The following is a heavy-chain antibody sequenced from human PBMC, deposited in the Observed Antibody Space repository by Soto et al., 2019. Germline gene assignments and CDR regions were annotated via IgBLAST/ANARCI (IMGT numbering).Heavy chain of an antibody. D-gene: IGHD3-22*01. CDR1: GGTFSSYA. CDR3: ARTNYDSSGYYLWYYYYGMDV. J-gene: IGHJ6*02. Sequence: GASVKVSCKASGGTFSSYAISWVRQAPGQGLGWMGGVIPIFGTANYAQKFQGRVTITADESTSTAYMELSSLRSEDTAVYYCARTNYDSSGYYLWYYYYGMDVWGQGTTVTVSS. CDR2: VIPIFGTA. V-gene: IGHV1-69*13.